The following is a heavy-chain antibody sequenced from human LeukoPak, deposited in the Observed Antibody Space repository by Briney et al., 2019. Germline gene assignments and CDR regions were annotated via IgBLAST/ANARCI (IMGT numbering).Heavy chain of an antibody. Sequence: SETLSLTCTVSGGSISSYYWSWIRPPPGKGLEWIGYIYYSGSTNYNPSLKSRVTISVDTSKNQFSLKLSSVTAADTAVYYCARGEGYCSSTSCYADAFDIWGQGTMVTVSS. CDR3: ARGEGYCSSTSCYADAFDI. V-gene: IGHV4-59*01. CDR1: GGSISSYY. CDR2: IYYSGST. D-gene: IGHD2-2*01. J-gene: IGHJ3*02.